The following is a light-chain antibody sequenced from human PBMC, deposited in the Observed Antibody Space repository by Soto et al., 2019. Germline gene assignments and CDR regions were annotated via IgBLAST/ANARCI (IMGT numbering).Light chain of an antibody. J-gene: IGKJ1*01. CDR1: QGISSY. CDR2: AAS. CDR3: QQLNSSPPWT. Sequence: IQLTQSPSSLSASVGDRVTLTCRASQGISSYLAWYQQKPGKAPKLLIYAASTWQSGVPSRFSGSGSGTDFTLTISSLQPEDFAAYYCQQLNSSPPWTFGQGTKVEIK. V-gene: IGKV1-9*01.